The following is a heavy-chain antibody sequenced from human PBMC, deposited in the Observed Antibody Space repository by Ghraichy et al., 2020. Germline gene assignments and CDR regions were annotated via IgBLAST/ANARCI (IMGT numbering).Heavy chain of an antibody. Sequence: GESLNISCVGSGFSFSGYSMNWVRQSPGKGLEWVSSITSSSRTKSYADSVQGRFTISRDNAQNSLYLQMNSLRDEDTAVYYCARGSRVVRFYYYDGMDVWGQGTTVTVSS. V-gene: IGHV3-48*02. CDR1: GFSFSGYS. CDR2: ITSSSRTK. J-gene: IGHJ6*02. CDR3: ARGSRVVRFYYYDGMDV. D-gene: IGHD4-23*01.